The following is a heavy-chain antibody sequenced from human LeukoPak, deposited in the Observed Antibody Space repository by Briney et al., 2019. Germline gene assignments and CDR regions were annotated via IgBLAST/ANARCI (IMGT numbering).Heavy chain of an antibody. CDR3: AREYCSGGSCYLFDY. D-gene: IGHD2-15*01. J-gene: IGHJ4*02. Sequence: GGSLRLSCAASGFTFSSYSMNWVCQAPGKGLEWVSSISSSSSYIYYADSVKGRFTISRDNAKNSLYLQMNSLRAEDTAVYYCAREYCSGGSCYLFDYWGQGTLVTVSS. CDR1: GFTFSSYS. V-gene: IGHV3-21*01. CDR2: ISSSSSYI.